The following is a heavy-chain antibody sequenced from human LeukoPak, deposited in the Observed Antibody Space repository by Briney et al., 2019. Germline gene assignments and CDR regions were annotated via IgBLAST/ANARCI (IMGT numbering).Heavy chain of an antibody. CDR1: GGSISSYY. Sequence: SETLCLTCTVSGGSISSYYWSWIRQPPGKGLEWIGYIYYSGSTNYNPSLKSRVTISVDTSKNQFSLKLSSVTAADTAVYYCAGVATGYCDSNLCRYYYGMDVWGQGTTVTVSS. CDR3: AGVATGYCDSNLCRYYYGMDV. D-gene: IGHD2-2*01. CDR2: IYYSGST. J-gene: IGHJ6*02. V-gene: IGHV4-59*08.